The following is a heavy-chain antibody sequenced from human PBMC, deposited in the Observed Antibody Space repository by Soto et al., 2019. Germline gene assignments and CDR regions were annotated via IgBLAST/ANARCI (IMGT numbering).Heavy chain of an antibody. V-gene: IGHV3-33*01. CDR1: GFTFSSYG. J-gene: IGHJ4*02. CDR2: IWYDGSNK. Sequence: QVQLVESGGGVVQPGRSLRLSCAASGFTFSSYGMHWVRQAPGKGLEWVAVIWYDGSNKYYADSVKGRFTISRDNSKNTLYLQMNSLRAEDTAVYYCARDTNHMGATLHYFDYWGQGTLVTVSS. D-gene: IGHD1-26*01. CDR3: ARDTNHMGATLHYFDY.